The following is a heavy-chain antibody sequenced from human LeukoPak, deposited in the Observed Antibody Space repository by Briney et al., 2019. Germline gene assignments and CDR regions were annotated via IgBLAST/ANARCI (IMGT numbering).Heavy chain of an antibody. J-gene: IGHJ5*02. CDR1: GFTFDDYA. CDR2: INQDGSEK. CDR3: ARRGSYQNWFDP. V-gene: IGHV3-7*01. D-gene: IGHD3-16*01. Sequence: PGGSLRLSCAASGFTFDDYAMHWVRQAPGKGLEWVANINQDGSEKFYVDSVKGRFTISRDNAKNSLYLQMNSLRAEDTAVYYCARRGSYQNWFDPWGQGTLVTVSS.